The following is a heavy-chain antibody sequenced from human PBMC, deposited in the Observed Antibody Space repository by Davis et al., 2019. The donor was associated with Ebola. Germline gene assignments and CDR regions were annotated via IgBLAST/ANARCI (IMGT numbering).Heavy chain of an antibody. V-gene: IGHV3-49*04. Sequence: GESLKISCAVSGFSFSNYGMHWVRQAPGKGLEWVGFIRSKAYGGTTEYAASVKGRFTISRDDSKSIAYLQMNSLKTEDTAVYYCTRLRIAADYHPDPPDYWGQGTLVTVSS. CDR1: GFSFSNYG. CDR3: TRLRIAADYHPDPPDY. D-gene: IGHD6-13*01. CDR2: IRSKAYGGTT. J-gene: IGHJ4*02.